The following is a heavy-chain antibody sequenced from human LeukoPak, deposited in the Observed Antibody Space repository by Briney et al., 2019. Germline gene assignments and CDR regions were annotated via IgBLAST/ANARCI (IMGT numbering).Heavy chain of an antibody. V-gene: IGHV4-59*12. CDR1: GGSISSYY. J-gene: IGHJ4*02. D-gene: IGHD1-26*01. CDR3: ARGNVIGATIPNGYYFDY. Sequence: SETLSLTCTVSGGSISSYYWSWIRQPPGKGLEWIGYIYYSGSTNYNPSLKSRVTISVDTSKNQFSLKLSSVTAADTAVYYCARGNVIGATIPNGYYFDYWGQGTLVTVSS. CDR2: IYYSGST.